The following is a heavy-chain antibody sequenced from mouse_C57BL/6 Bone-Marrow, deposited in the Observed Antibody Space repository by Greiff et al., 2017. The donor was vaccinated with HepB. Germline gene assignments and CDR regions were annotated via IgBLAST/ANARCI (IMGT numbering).Heavy chain of an antibody. Sequence: EVKLVESGGGLVKPGGSLKLSCAASGFTFSSYSMSWVRQTPEKRLEWVATISGGGGNTYYPDSVKGRITISRDNAKNTPYLQMSSLRSEDTTLYYCAGSYYSNYYWYFDVGGRGTTVTVSS. CDR3: AGSYYSNYYWYFDV. D-gene: IGHD2-5*01. CDR2: ISGGGGNT. V-gene: IGHV5-9*01. J-gene: IGHJ1*01. CDR1: GFTFSSYS.